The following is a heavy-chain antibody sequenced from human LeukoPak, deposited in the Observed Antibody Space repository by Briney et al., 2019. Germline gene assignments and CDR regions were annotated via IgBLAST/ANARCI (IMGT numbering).Heavy chain of an antibody. CDR1: GYTFTSYA. D-gene: IGHD3-10*01. V-gene: IGHV1-3*01. CDR2: INAGNGNT. J-gene: IGHJ4*02. CDR3: ARDRTLVRGVSTDVELRY. Sequence: ASVKVSCKASGYTFTSYAMHWVRQAPGQRLEWMGWINAGNGNTKYSQKFQGRVTITRDTSASTAYMELSSLRSEDTAVYYCARDRTLVRGVSTDVELRYWGQGTLVTVSS.